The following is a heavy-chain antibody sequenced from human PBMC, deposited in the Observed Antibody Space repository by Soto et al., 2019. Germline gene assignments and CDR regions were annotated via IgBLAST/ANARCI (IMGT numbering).Heavy chain of an antibody. CDR2: IYYSGST. D-gene: IGHD6-19*01. CDR1: GGSISSSSYY. V-gene: IGHV4-61*01. J-gene: IGHJ3*02. CDR3: ARDYHSGGAFDI. Sequence: PSETLSLTCTVSGGSISSSSYYWSWIRQPPGKGLEWIGYIYYSGSTNYNPSLKSRVTISVDTSKNQFSLKLSSVTAADTAVYYCARDYHSGGAFDIRGQGTMVTVSS.